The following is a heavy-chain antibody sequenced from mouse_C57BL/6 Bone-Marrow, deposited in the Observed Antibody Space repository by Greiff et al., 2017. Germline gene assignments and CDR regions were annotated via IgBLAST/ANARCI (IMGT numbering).Heavy chain of an antibody. CDR2: SRNKANDYTT. J-gene: IGHJ4*01. V-gene: IGHV7-1*01. CDR1: GFTFSDFY. Sequence: EVKLVESGGGLVQSGRSLRLSCATSGFTFSDFYMEWVRQAPGKGLEWIAASRNKANDYTTEYSASVKGRFIVSRDTSPSILYLQMNALRAEDTAIYYCARDAGGYYAMDYWGQGTSVTVSS. CDR3: ARDAGGYYAMDY. D-gene: IGHD1-1*02.